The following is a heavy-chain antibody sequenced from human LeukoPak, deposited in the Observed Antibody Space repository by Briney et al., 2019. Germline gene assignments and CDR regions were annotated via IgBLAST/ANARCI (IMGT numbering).Heavy chain of an antibody. D-gene: IGHD1-26*01. Sequence: PGGSLRLSCAASGFTFSSYWMHWVRQAPGKGLVWVSHINPDGSATRYADSVKGRFTISRDNAKNTLYLQMNSQRAEDTAVYYCARDQVGATPIDYWGQGTLVTVSS. CDR2: INPDGSAT. CDR1: GFTFSSYW. CDR3: ARDQVGATPIDY. J-gene: IGHJ4*02. V-gene: IGHV3-74*01.